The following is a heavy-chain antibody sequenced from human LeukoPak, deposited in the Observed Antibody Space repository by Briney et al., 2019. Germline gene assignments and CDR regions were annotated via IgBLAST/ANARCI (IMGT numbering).Heavy chain of an antibody. CDR3: AELGITMIGGV. J-gene: IGHJ6*04. CDR1: RFTFSDYS. CDR2: ISSGSVYI. Sequence: GGSLRLSCAASRFTFSDYSMNWVRQAPGKGLQWVASISSGSVYIYYADSMRGRFTISRDNAKNSMYLQMNSLRAEDTAVYYCAELGITMIGGVWGKGTTVTISS. D-gene: IGHD3-10*02. V-gene: IGHV3-21*01.